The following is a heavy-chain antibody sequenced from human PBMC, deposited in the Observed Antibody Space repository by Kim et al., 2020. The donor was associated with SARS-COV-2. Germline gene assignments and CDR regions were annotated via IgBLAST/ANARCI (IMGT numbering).Heavy chain of an antibody. CDR3: AREVGRSGWNL. D-gene: IGHD6-19*01. J-gene: IGHJ5*02. CDR1: GFSVSDSY. Sequence: GGSLRLSCAASGFSVSDSYMSWVRQAPGKGLEWVSVIYIGGSTSYADSVRGRFSISRHNSKNTIYLQMDSLRTGDTAVYYCAREVGRSGWNLWGQGTLVT. CDR2: IYIGGST. V-gene: IGHV3-53*04.